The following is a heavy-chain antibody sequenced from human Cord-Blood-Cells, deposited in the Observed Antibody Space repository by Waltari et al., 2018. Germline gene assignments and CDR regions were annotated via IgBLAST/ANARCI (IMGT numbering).Heavy chain of an antibody. D-gene: IGHD1-26*01. Sequence: GAEVKKPGSSVKVSCKASGGTFSSYAISWVRQAPGQGLEWMGGIIPIFGTANYAQKFQGRVTITADESTSTAYMELSSLRSEDTAVYYCASNVPDFKGATPFGESYGWGYSNYFDYWGQGTLVTVSS. CDR3: ASNVPDFKGATPFGESYGWGYSNYFDY. J-gene: IGHJ4*02. V-gene: IGHV1-69*01. CDR2: IIPIFGTA. CDR1: GGTFSSYA.